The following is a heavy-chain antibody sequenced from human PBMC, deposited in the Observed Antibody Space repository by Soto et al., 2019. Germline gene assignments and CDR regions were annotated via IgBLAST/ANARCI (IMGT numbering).Heavy chain of an antibody. CDR2: IYYSGSA. D-gene: IGHD3-10*01. Sequence: QVQLQESGPGLVKPSETLSLTCTVSGGSVSNISDYWSWVRQPPGKGLEWIGYIYYSGSAYYNPTLGSRVTISLDTSKNQFSLKLSSVTTADTAVYYCARGVGFGYYYYHMDLWGQGTTVTVSS. CDR1: GGSVSNISDY. J-gene: IGHJ6*02. CDR3: ARGVGFGYYYYHMDL. V-gene: IGHV4-61*01.